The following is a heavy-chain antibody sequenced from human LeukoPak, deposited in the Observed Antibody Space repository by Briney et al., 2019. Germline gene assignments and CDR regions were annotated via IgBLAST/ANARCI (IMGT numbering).Heavy chain of an antibody. CDR3: AKHQDYYDSSGWVDY. Sequence: PSETLSLTCTVSGGSISSSSYYWSWIRQPAGKGLEWIGRSYTSEDTNYNPSLKSRATISVDTSKNQFSLKLSSVTAADTAVYYCAKHQDYYDSSGWVDYWGQGTLVTVSS. J-gene: IGHJ4*02. V-gene: IGHV4-61*02. CDR2: SYTSEDT. CDR1: GGSISSSSYY. D-gene: IGHD3-22*01.